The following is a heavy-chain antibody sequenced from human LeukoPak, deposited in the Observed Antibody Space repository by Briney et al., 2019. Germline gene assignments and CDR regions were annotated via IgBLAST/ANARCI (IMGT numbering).Heavy chain of an antibody. CDR2: ISYDGSNK. CDR3: ARDRDSSGYYAYYFDY. V-gene: IGHV3-30-3*01. J-gene: IGHJ4*02. CDR1: GFTFSSYA. D-gene: IGHD3-22*01. Sequence: HPGGSLRLSCAASGFTFSSYAMHWVRQAPGKGLEWVAVISYDGSNKYYADSVKGRFTISRDNSKNTLYLQMNSLRAEDTAVYYCARDRDSSGYYAYYFDYWGQGTLVTVSS.